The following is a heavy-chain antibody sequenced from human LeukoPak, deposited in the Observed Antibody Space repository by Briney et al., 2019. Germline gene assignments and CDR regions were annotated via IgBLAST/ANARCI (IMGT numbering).Heavy chain of an antibody. CDR1: GFTFSSYA. D-gene: IGHD5-18*01. J-gene: IGHJ4*02. CDR3: AKPRGYNYEYYFHY. CDR2: ISDSGGST. V-gene: IGHV3-23*01. Sequence: GGSLRLSCAASGFTFSSYAMSWVRQAPGKGLEWVSTISDSGGSTYYADSVKGRFTISRDNSKNTLILQMNSLRPEDTAVYYCAKPRGYNYEYYFHYWGQGTLVTVSS.